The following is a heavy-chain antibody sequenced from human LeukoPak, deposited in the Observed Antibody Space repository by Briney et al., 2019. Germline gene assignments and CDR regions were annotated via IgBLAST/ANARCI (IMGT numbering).Heavy chain of an antibody. CDR3: ARVPKFSGSPAQDAFDI. CDR1: GYTFTSYG. J-gene: IGHJ3*02. CDR2: ISAYNGNT. V-gene: IGHV1-18*01. D-gene: IGHD1-26*01. Sequence: ASVKVSCKASGYTFTSYGISWVRQAPGQGLEWMGWISAYNGNTNYAQKLQGRVAMTTDTSTSTAYMELRSLRSDDTAVYYCARVPKFSGSPAQDAFDIWGQGTMVTVSS.